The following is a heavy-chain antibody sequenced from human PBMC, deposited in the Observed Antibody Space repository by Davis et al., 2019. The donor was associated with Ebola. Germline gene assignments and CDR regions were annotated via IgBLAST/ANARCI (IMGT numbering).Heavy chain of an antibody. J-gene: IGHJ4*02. Sequence: PGGSLRLSCAASGFTFSSYAMHWVRQAPGKGLEWVAVISYDGSNKYYADSVKGRFTISRDNAKNSLYLQMNSLRAEDTAVYYCARDVGDRIVVVPAAIWGFDYWGQGTLVTVSS. D-gene: IGHD2-2*02. CDR2: ISYDGSNK. V-gene: IGHV3-30-3*01. CDR3: ARDVGDRIVVVPAAIWGFDY. CDR1: GFTFSSYA.